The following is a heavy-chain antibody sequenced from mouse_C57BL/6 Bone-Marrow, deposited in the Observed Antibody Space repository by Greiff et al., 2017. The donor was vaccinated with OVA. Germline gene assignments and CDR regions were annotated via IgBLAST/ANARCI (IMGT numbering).Heavy chain of an antibody. CDR2: IYPGGGYT. J-gene: IGHJ2*01. Sequence: VQLQESGAELVRPGTSVKMSCKASGYTFTNYWIGWAKQRPGHGLEWIGDIYPGGGYTNYNEKFKGKATLTSDKSSSTAYMQFSSLTSEDSAIYYCARFLWTYDYDYFDYWGQGTTLTVSS. CDR1: GYTFTNYW. D-gene: IGHD2-4*01. V-gene: IGHV1-63*01. CDR3: ARFLWTYDYDYFDY.